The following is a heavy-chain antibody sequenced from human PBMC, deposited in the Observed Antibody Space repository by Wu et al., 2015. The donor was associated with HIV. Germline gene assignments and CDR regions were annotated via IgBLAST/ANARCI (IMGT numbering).Heavy chain of an antibody. V-gene: IGHV1-2*02. CDR2: INPNSGGT. D-gene: IGHD2-15*01. J-gene: IGHJ5*02. Sequence: QLQLVQSGAEVKKPGATVKVSCKASGYTFTGYYMHWVRQAPGQGLEWMGWINPNSGGTNYAQKFQGRVTMTRDTSISTAYMELSRLRSDDTAVYYCARDGGFLGYCSGGSCYSRNAYNWFDPWGQGTLVTVSS. CDR1: GYTFTGYY. CDR3: ARDGGFLGYCSGGSCYSRNAYNWFDP.